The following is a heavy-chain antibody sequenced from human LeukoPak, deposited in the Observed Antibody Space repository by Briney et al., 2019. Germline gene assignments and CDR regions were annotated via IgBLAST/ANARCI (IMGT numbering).Heavy chain of an antibody. CDR2: IKQDGGEK. Sequence: GGSLRLSCAASGFTFSTYWMSWVRQAPGKGLEWVVNIKQDGGEKYYVDSVKGRFTISSDNSKNTVYLQMNSLRPEDMAVYYCARAPDGDPAPGDLWGRGTLVTVSS. J-gene: IGHJ2*01. CDR3: ARAPDGDPAPGDL. D-gene: IGHD4-17*01. V-gene: IGHV3-7*03. CDR1: GFTFSTYW.